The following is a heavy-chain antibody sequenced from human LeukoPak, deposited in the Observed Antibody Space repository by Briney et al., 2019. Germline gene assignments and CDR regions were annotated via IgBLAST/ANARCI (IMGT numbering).Heavy chain of an antibody. J-gene: IGHJ4*02. D-gene: IGHD6-13*01. CDR2: IIPILGVA. CDR3: ARTPSTAAGTNHFDY. Sequence: SVKVSCKASGGTFSSYAISWVRQAPGQGLEWMGRIIPILGVANYAQKFQGRVTITADKSTSTAYMELSSLRSEDTAVYYCARTPSTAAGTNHFDYWGQGTLVTVSS. V-gene: IGHV1-69*04. CDR1: GGTFSSYA.